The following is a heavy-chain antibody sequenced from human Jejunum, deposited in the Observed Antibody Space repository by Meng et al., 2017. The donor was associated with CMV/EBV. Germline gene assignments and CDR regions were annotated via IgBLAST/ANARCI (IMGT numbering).Heavy chain of an antibody. D-gene: IGHD6-19*01. CDR2: VYYNGNT. Sequence: SGASISKYYWSWIRQSPGKGLEWIGYVYYNGNTKYNPSLKSRVTISVDTSKNQFSLKLTSVTAADTAVYFCARESWLGVPAGRFDPWGQGTLVTVSS. CDR3: ARESWLGVPAGRFDP. J-gene: IGHJ5*02. CDR1: GASISKYY. V-gene: IGHV4-59*01.